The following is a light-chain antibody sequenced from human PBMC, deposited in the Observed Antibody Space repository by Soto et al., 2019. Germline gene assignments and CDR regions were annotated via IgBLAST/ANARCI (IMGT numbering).Light chain of an antibody. CDR1: SSDVGGYNY. V-gene: IGLV2-14*01. Sequence: QSVLTQPASVSGSPGQSITISCTGTSSDVGGYNYVSWYQQHPGKAPKLMIYEVSNRPSGVSNRFSGSKSGNTASLTISGLQAADEAAYYYSSYTSSSKDYVFGAGTKLTVL. J-gene: IGLJ1*01. CDR3: SSYTSSSKDYV. CDR2: EVS.